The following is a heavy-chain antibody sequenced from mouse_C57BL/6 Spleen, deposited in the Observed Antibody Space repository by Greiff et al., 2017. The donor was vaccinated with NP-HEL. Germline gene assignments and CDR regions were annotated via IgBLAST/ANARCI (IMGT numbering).Heavy chain of an antibody. D-gene: IGHD1-1*01. V-gene: IGHV1-54*01. CDR1: GYAFTNYL. J-gene: IGHJ2*01. CDR2: INPGSGGT. CDR3: ARGGYYGADY. Sequence: VQLQQSGAELVRPGTSVKVSCKASGYAFTNYLIEWVKQRPGQGLEWIGVINPGSGGTNYNEKFKGKATLTADKSSSTAYMQLSSLTSEDSAVYFCARGGYYGADYWGQGTTLTVSS.